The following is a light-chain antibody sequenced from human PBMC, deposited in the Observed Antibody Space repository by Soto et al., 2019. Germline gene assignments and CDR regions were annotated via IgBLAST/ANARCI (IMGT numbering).Light chain of an antibody. Sequence: EIVLTQSPGTLSLSPGESANLSCRASQSFSTNYLAWYQHKAGQAPRLLIYGASTRATGIPDRFSGSGSGTDYTLTISRLEPEDFAVYYCQQYASSMVYTFGQGTKLEVK. CDR3: QQYASSMVYT. V-gene: IGKV3-20*01. CDR2: GAS. CDR1: QSFSTNY. J-gene: IGKJ2*01.